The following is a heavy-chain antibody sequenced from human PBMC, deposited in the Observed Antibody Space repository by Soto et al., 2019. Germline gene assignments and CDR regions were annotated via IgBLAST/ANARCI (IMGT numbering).Heavy chain of an antibody. J-gene: IGHJ6*02. CDR3: ASLTSTIPTANTWYFGMDV. D-gene: IGHD6-13*01. Sequence: PGESLKISCKGSGYNFTSYWIGWVRQMPGKGLEWMGIIYPGDSDTRYSPSFQGQVTISADKSISTAYLQWSSLKASDTAMYYCASLTSTIPTANTWYFGMDVWGPGTTVTVSS. CDR2: IYPGDSDT. V-gene: IGHV5-51*01. CDR1: GYNFTSYW.